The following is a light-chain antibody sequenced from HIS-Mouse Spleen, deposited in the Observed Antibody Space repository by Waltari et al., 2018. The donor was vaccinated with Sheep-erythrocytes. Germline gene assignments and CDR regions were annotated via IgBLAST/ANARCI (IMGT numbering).Light chain of an antibody. CDR2: DAS. J-gene: IGLJ1*01. CDR3: CSYAGSYNHV. CDR1: SSDVGGYNY. V-gene: IGLV2-11*01. Sequence: QSALTQPRSVSGSPGQSVTLSCTGTSSDVGGYNYVSWYQQHPGKAPKLMIYDASKRPSGVPVRFSGSKSGNTASLTISGLQAEDEADYYCCSYAGSYNHVFATGTKVTVL.